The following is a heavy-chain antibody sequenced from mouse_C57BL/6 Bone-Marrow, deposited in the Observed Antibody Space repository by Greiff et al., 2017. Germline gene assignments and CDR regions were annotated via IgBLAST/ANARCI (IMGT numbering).Heavy chain of an antibody. CDR1: GYTFTDYE. J-gene: IGHJ3*01. CDR2: IDPETGGT. Sequence: QVQLQQSGAELVRPGASVTLSCKASGYTFTDYEMHWVKQTPVHGLEWIGAIDPETGGTAYNQKFKGKAILTADKSSSTAYMELRSLTSEDSAVYSGTGGYYYYDSPWFAYWGQGTLVTVSA. CDR3: TGGYYYYDSPWFAY. D-gene: IGHD1-1*01. V-gene: IGHV1-15*01.